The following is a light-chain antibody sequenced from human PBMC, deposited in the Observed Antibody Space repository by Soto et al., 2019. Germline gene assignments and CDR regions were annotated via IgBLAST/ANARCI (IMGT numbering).Light chain of an antibody. V-gene: IGLV2-14*01. Sequence: QSALTQPASVSGSPGQSITISCTGTSSDVGGYNYVSWYQQHPGKAPKLMIYDVSNRPSGVSNRFSGSKSGNTASLTISGPQAEDEADYYCSSYTGSSIVVFGGGTQLTVL. CDR1: SSDVGGYNY. CDR2: DVS. J-gene: IGLJ2*01. CDR3: SSYTGSSIVV.